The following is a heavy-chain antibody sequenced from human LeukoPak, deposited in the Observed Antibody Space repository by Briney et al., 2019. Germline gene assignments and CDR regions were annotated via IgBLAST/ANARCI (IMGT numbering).Heavy chain of an antibody. J-gene: IGHJ4*02. CDR2: ISGSGDST. Sequence: GGTLRLSCAASGFTFRSYGMTWVRQAPGKGLEWVSAISGSGDSTYYADSVKGRFTISRDNSKNTLYLQMNSLRAEDTAVYYCATTGTYYYDSSGSRHYWGQGTLVTVSS. D-gene: IGHD3-22*01. V-gene: IGHV3-23*01. CDR1: GFTFRSYG. CDR3: ATTGTYYYDSSGSRHY.